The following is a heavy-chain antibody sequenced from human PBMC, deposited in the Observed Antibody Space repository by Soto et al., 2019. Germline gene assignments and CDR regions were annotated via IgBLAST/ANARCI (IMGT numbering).Heavy chain of an antibody. CDR2: IIPIFGTP. D-gene: IGHD2-15*01. CDR1: GGTFSSYA. J-gene: IGHJ5*02. V-gene: IGHV1-69*01. Sequence: QVQLVQSGAEVKKPGSSVKVSCKASGGTFSSYAISWVRQAPGQGLEWMGGIIPIFGTPNYAQKCQGRVTITADESRSTGYKEMGGLRSEGTAVYYCTRDRGDFYSGGWFDPWGQGTLVTVSS. CDR3: TRDRGDFYSGGWFDP.